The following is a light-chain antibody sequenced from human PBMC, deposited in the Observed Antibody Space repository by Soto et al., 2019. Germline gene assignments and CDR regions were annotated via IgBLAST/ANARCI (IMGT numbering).Light chain of an antibody. CDR1: NSDIGSYNL. Sequence: QSVLTQPASVSASPGQSITISCTGTNSDIGSYNLVSWYQQHPGKAPKLMIFQVTQRPSGVSNRFSGSKSGNTASLTISGLQVEDEADYYCCSYVHSSTWVFGGGTKLTVL. V-gene: IGLV2-23*02. CDR3: CSYVHSSTWV. J-gene: IGLJ3*02. CDR2: QVT.